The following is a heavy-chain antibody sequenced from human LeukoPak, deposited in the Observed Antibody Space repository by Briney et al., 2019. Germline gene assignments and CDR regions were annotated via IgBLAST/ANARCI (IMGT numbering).Heavy chain of an antibody. V-gene: IGHV4-38-2*01. CDR1: GYSFTSGHY. CDR2: IYHSGST. Sequence: SETLSLTCSVSGYSFTSGHYWGWIRQPPGKGLEWIGNIYHSGSTHYNPSLKRRVTISVDTSKNQFSLKLSSVTATDTAVYYCARYCSSTSCILRAFDYWGQGTLVTVSS. CDR3: ARYCSSTSCILRAFDY. J-gene: IGHJ4*02. D-gene: IGHD2-2*01.